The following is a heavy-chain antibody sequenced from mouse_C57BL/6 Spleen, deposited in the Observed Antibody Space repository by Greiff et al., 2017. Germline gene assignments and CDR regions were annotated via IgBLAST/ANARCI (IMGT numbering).Heavy chain of an antibody. Sequence: GGGLVQPKGSLKLSCAASGFSFNTYAMNWVRQAPGKGLEWVARIRSKSNNYATYYADSVKDRFTISRDDSESMLYLQMNNLKTEDTAMYYCVRHEGYSNYEGFAYWGQGTLVTVSA. V-gene: IGHV10-1*01. D-gene: IGHD2-5*01. CDR3: VRHEGYSNYEGFAY. CDR2: IRSKSNNYAT. J-gene: IGHJ3*01. CDR1: GFSFNTYA.